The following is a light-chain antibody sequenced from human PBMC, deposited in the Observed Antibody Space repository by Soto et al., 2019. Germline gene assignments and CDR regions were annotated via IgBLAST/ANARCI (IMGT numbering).Light chain of an antibody. CDR1: QSNSTH. J-gene: IGKJ1*01. V-gene: IGKV1-39*01. CDR3: QQCDISPPT. Sequence: DILWTPPAAAPSASVEDTVPFTCRADQSNSTHLRWYQQKPGQAPRLLIFAASSVQSGIPSRFSGSRSGPDFTLTISSLQPEDFAAYYCQQCDISPPTFGQGT. CDR2: AAS.